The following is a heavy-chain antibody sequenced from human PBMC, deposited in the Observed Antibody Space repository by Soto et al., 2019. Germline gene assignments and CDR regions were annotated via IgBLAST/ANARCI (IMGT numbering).Heavy chain of an antibody. CDR2: IYYSGST. CDR1: GASISSGDYY. Sequence: SETLSLTCTVSGASISSGDYYWTWIRQPPGKGLEWIGSIYYSGSTYYNPSLKSRVTISVDTSNNQFSLKLSSVTAADTAVYYCARASYDSSTYYLDYWGQGTLVTVS. D-gene: IGHD3-22*01. V-gene: IGHV4-30-4*01. CDR3: ARASYDSSTYYLDY. J-gene: IGHJ4*02.